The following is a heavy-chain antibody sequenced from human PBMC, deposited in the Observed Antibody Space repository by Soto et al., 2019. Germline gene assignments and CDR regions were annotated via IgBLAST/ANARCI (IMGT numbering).Heavy chain of an antibody. J-gene: IGHJ4*01. CDR2: IYYSGNT. D-gene: IGHD3-22*01. CDR1: GGSIRTGNYY. CDR3: ARQPAYETSGFCFDY. Sequence: QLQLQESGPGLVKPSETLSLTCTVSGGSIRTGNYYWAWIRQPPGKGLEWIGSIYYSGNTYYNPSLKSQVTKSVDTSKDQFSLNLSSVPAADTALYFFARQPAYETSGFCFDYWGRGALVIVSS. V-gene: IGHV4-39*01.